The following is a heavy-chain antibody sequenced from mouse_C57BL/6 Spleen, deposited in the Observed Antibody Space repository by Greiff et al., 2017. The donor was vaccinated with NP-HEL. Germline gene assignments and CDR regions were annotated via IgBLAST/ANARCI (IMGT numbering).Heavy chain of an antibody. Sequence: QVQLQQSGPELVKPGASVKISCKASGYAFSSSWMNWVKQRPGKGLEWIGRIYPGDGDTNYNGKFKGKATLTADKSSSTAYMQLSSLTSEDSAVYFCARSNYGSSYGAMDDWGQGTSVTVSS. D-gene: IGHD1-1*01. V-gene: IGHV1-82*01. CDR1: GYAFSSSW. CDR3: ARSNYGSSYGAMDD. CDR2: IYPGDGDT. J-gene: IGHJ4*01.